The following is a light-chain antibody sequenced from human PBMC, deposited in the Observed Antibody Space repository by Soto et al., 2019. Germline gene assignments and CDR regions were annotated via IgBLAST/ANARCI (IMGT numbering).Light chain of an antibody. J-gene: IGKJ2*01. CDR2: DAS. CDR3: QQYYTYPYT. Sequence: DIQMTQSPSTLSASVGDRVTITCRASQSISSWLAWYQQKPGKAPKLLIYDASSLESGAPSRFSGSESGTEFTLTISSLQPDDFATYYCQQYYTYPYTFGQGTKLEIK. CDR1: QSISSW. V-gene: IGKV1-5*01.